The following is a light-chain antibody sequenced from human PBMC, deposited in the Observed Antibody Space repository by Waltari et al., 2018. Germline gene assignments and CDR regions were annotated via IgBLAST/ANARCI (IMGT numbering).Light chain of an antibody. V-gene: IGLV2-14*03. CDR1: NSDIGDYYS. J-gene: IGLJ2*01. CDR3: SSYTSSSTVL. CDR2: DVS. Sequence: QSALTQPASVSGSPGQSVTISCTGTNSDIGDYYSVSWYQQHPGKAPKLIFYDVSDRSSGVSNRFSGSKSGNTASLTISGLQAEDEADYYCSSYTSSSTVLFGGGTKLTVL.